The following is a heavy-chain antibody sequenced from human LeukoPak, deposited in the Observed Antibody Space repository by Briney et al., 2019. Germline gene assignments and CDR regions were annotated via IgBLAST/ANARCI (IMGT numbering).Heavy chain of an antibody. J-gene: IGHJ3*02. CDR1: GGSISSYY. D-gene: IGHD7-27*01. V-gene: IGHV4-59*08. Sequence: SETLSLTCTVSGGSISSYYWSWIRLPPGKGLEWIGYIYYSGSTNYNPSLKSRVTISVDTSKNQFSLKLSSVTAADTAVYYCVRHGQTSQANWGGHDAFAIWGQGTLVTVSS. CDR2: IYYSGST. CDR3: VRHGQTSQANWGGHDAFAI.